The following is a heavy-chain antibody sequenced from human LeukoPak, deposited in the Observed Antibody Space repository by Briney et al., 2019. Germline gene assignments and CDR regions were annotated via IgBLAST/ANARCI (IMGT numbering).Heavy chain of an antibody. CDR3: ARGLYGSGSYSDY. CDR2: ISGSGGST. V-gene: IGHV3-23*01. CDR1: GFTFSSYG. Sequence: GGTLRLSCAASGFTFSSYGMSWVRQAPGKGLEWVSAISGSGGSTYYADSVKGRFTISRDNSKNTLYLQMNSLRAEDTAVYYCARGLYGSGSYSDYWGQGTLVTVSS. J-gene: IGHJ4*02. D-gene: IGHD3-10*01.